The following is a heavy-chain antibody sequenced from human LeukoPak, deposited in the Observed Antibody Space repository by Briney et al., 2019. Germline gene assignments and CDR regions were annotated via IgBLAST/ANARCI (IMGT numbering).Heavy chain of an antibody. V-gene: IGHV1-18*01. J-gene: IGHJ5*02. CDR3: ARGVTYYYDSSGSLLNWFDP. CDR2: ISAYNGNT. D-gene: IGHD3-22*01. CDR1: GYTFTSYG. Sequence: ASVKVSFKASGYTFTSYGISWVRQAPGQGLEWMGWISAYNGNTNYAQKLQGRVTMTTDTSTSTAYMELRSLRSDDTAVYYCARGVTYYYDSSGSLLNWFDPWGQGTLVTVSS.